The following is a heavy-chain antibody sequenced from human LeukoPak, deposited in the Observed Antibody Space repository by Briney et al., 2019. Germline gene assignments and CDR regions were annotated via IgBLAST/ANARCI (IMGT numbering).Heavy chain of an antibody. CDR2: IKQDGSEK. CDR3: ARGGGYYLFDY. D-gene: IGHD3-22*01. Sequence: SGGSLRLSCAASGFTFSSYWMSWVRQAPGKGLEWVANIKQDGSEKYYVDSVKGRFTTSRDNAKNSLYLQMNSLRAEDTAVYYCARGGGYYLFDYWGQGTLVTVSS. CDR1: GFTFSSYW. J-gene: IGHJ4*02. V-gene: IGHV3-7*01.